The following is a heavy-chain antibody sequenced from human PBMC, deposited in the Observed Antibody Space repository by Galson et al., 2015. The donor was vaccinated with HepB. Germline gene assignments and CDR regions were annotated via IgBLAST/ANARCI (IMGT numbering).Heavy chain of an antibody. J-gene: IGHJ3*02. CDR3: ARGGVVTAHDGFDI. Sequence: SVKVSCKASGYTFTNYGISWVRQAPGQGLEWMGWISAYNGNTNYAQKLQGRVTMTTDTFTSIAYKELRSLRSDDTAVYYCARGGVVTAHDGFDIWGQGTMVTVSS. V-gene: IGHV1-18*01. CDR2: ISAYNGNT. CDR1: GYTFTNYG. D-gene: IGHD2-21*02.